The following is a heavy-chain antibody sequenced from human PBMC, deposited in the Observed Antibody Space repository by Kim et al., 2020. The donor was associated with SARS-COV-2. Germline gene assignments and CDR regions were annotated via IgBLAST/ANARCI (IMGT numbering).Heavy chain of an antibody. J-gene: IGHJ6*02. CDR3: ARGGTGAGMDV. CDR1: GYIFTTYG. Sequence: GYIFTTYGISWVRQAPGQGLEWVGWTSVYNDNTNYAQKLQGRVTITTDTSTSTTYMELRSLISDDTAVYYCARGGTGAGMDVWGQGTTVTVSS. V-gene: IGHV1-18*01. D-gene: IGHD7-27*01. CDR2: TSVYNDNT.